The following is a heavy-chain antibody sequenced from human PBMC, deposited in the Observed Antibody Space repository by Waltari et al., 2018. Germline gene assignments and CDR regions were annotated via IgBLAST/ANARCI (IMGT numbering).Heavy chain of an antibody. CDR2: ITSDIRTI. D-gene: IGHD2-15*01. Sequence: EVQLVESGGGLVQPGGSLTLSCAASGFRFSIYSMHWVRQAPGKGLEWASYITSDIRTIKYAESVKGRFTISRDNAKGLVFLQMNSLRDDDTAVYYCARSVEGAFDVWGQGTVVTVSS. V-gene: IGHV3-48*02. CDR3: ARSVEGAFDV. CDR1: GFRFSIYS. J-gene: IGHJ3*01.